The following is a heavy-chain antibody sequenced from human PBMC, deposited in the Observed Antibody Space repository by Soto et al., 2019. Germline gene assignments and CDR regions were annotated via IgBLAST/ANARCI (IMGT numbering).Heavy chain of an antibody. V-gene: IGHV3-23*01. CDR1: GFTFSSYA. J-gene: IGHJ5*02. CDR3: AKGLSIVLSNWFDP. D-gene: IGHD1-26*01. Sequence: EVQLLESGGGLVQPGGSLRLACAASGFTFSSYAMSWVRQAPGKGLEWVPAISGSGGSTYYADSVKGRFTISRDNSKNTLYLQMHSLRADDTDVYYCAKGLSIVLSNWFDPWGQGTLVTVSS. CDR2: ISGSGGST.